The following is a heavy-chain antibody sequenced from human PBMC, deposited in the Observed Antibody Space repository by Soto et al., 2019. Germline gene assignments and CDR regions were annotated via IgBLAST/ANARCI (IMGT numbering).Heavy chain of an antibody. V-gene: IGHV4-59*01. CDR2: VYYTGIT. CDR1: GGSMTSNY. Sequence: SETLSLTCTVSGGSMTSNYWTWIRQTPGKGLEWIGYVYYTGITKYNPSLQSRVFMSVETSQNQFSLSLSSLTAADTAVYYCARLRMWEWQLLPTHLDVWGKGITVTASS. D-gene: IGHD1-26*01. J-gene: IGHJ6*04. CDR3: ARLRMWEWQLLPTHLDV.